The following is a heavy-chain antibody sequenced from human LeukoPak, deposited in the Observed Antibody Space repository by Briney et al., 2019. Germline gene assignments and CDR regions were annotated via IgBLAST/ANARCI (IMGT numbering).Heavy chain of an antibody. D-gene: IGHD1-1*01. J-gene: IGHJ5*02. V-gene: IGHV4-34*01. CDR3: AVRLTTGRLGTATTWFDP. Sequence: SETLSHTCAVYGESFDSFYWNLVRQAPGKGLEWLGEVNQSGGSDYNPALESRVAISADASKRQFSLKLISVTAADTAVYYCAVRLTTGRLGTATTWFDPWGQGTPVSVSS. CDR2: VNQSGGS. CDR1: GESFDSFY.